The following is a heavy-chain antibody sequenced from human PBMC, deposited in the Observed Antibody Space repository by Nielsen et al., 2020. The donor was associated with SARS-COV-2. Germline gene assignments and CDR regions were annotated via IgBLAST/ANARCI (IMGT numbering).Heavy chain of an antibody. V-gene: IGHV3-30-3*01. CDR3: ARDPGYCSGGSCYRNYYYYYMDV. J-gene: IGHJ6*03. CDR1: GFTFSSYA. D-gene: IGHD2-15*01. Sequence: GESLKISCAASGFTFSSYAMHWVRQAPGKGLEWVAVISYDGSNKYYADSVKGRFTISRDNSKNTLYLQMNSLRAEDTAVYYCARDPGYCSGGSCYRNYYYYYMDVWGKGTTVTVSS. CDR2: ISYDGSNK.